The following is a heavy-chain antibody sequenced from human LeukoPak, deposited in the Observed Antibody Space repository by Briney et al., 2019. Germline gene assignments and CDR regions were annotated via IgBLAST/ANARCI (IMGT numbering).Heavy chain of an antibody. V-gene: IGHV1-69*02. CDR3: ASRSHKTIVGADTREVGDY. J-gene: IGHJ4*02. D-gene: IGHD6-19*01. CDR1: GGTIRRHT. Sequence: SVKVSCKASGGTIRRHTITWVRQAPGQRLEWMGRIIPMMGIANYAQKFQGRVTITADTSTDTAYMDLISLRSEDTAVYYCASRSHKTIVGADTREVGDYWGQGTLVTVSS. CDR2: IIPMMGIA.